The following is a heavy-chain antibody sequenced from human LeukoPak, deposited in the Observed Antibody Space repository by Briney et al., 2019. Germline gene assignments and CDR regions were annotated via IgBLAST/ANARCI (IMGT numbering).Heavy chain of an antibody. J-gene: IGHJ5*02. D-gene: IGHD3-10*01. CDR2: INPNSGGT. CDR1: GYTFTGYY. V-gene: IGHV1-2*02. Sequence: ASVKVSCKASGYTFTGYYMHWVRQAPGQGLEWMGWINPNSGGTNYAQKFQGRVTMTRDTSISTAYLQWSSLKASDTAMYYCARLRGVRAPFDPWGQGTLVTVSS. CDR3: ARLRGVRAPFDP.